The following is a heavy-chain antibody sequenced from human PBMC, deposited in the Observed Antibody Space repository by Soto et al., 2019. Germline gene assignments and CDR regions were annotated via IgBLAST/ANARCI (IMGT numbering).Heavy chain of an antibody. CDR3: ARSYYGSGSNDAFDI. J-gene: IGHJ3*02. CDR1: GFTVSSNY. D-gene: IGHD3-10*01. V-gene: IGHV3-66*01. CDR2: IYSGGST. Sequence: EVQLVESGGGLVQPGGSLRLSCAASGFTVSSNYMSWVRQAPGKGLEWVSVIYSGGSTYYADSVKGRFTISRDNSKNTRYLQMDSLRAEDTAVYYCARSYYGSGSNDAFDIWGQGTMVTVSS.